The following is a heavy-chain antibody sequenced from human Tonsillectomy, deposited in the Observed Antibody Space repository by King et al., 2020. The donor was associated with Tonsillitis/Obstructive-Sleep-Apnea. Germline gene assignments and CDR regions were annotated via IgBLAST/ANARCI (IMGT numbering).Heavy chain of an antibody. Sequence: VQLVESGGGLIQPGGSLRLSCAASGFTVSSNYMSWVRQAPGKGLEGVSVIYSGGSTYYADSVKGRFTISRDNSKNTLYLQMNSLRAEDTAVYYCARDRDYGSGSYFHYYYYMDVWGKGTTVTVSS. J-gene: IGHJ6*03. CDR1: GFTVSSNY. CDR2: IYSGGST. D-gene: IGHD3-10*01. CDR3: ARDRDYGSGSYFHYYYYMDV. V-gene: IGHV3-53*01.